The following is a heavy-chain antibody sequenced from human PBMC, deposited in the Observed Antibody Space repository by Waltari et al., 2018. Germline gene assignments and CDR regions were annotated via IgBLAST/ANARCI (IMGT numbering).Heavy chain of an antibody. D-gene: IGHD2-21*02. V-gene: IGHV4-34*02. CDR3: VRLEDCAGPGGNCYSGDSFALDV. CDR2: SNQNGNR. Sequence: QVQLQQWGAGQLQPSETLSLTCAVFGGSFSGYYWGWIRQPPGKGLEWIGESNQNGNRNDNPSRRSRITMLLDTSRSQFSLKVNSVTAADTAVYYCVRLEDCAGPGGNCYSGDSFALDVWGQGTTVTVSS. J-gene: IGHJ6*02. CDR1: GGSFSGYY.